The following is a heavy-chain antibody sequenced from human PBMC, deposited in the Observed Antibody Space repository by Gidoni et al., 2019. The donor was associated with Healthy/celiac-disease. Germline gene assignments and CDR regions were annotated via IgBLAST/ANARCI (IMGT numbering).Heavy chain of an antibody. Sequence: QVQLVESGGVVVQPGRSLRLSCAASGFTFSSYAMHWVRQAPGKGLEWVAVISYDGSNKYYADSVKGRFTISRDNSKNTLYLQMNSLRAEDTAVYYCARDSFRYSYGQYYFDYWGQGTLVTVSS. CDR2: ISYDGSNK. CDR3: ARDSFRYSYGQYYFDY. J-gene: IGHJ4*02. CDR1: GFTFSSYA. V-gene: IGHV3-30*04. D-gene: IGHD5-18*01.